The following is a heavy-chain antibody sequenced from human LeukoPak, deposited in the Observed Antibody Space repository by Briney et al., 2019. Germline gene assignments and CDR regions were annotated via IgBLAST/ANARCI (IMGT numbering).Heavy chain of an antibody. Sequence: SETLSLTCTVSGGSISGTSFYWGWIRQPPGKGLEWIGSIYYSGSAYYNSSLKSRVTISVDTSKNQFSLKLSSVTAADTAVYYCARVVGRWYDKAYGMDVWGQGTMVTVSS. CDR2: IYYSGSA. J-gene: IGHJ6*02. CDR3: ARVVGRWYDKAYGMDV. V-gene: IGHV4-39*01. D-gene: IGHD2-15*01. CDR1: GGSISGTSFY.